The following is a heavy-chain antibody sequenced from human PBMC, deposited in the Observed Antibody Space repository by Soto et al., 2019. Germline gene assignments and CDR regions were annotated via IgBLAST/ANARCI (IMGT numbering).Heavy chain of an antibody. CDR3: ARYIPGVRYYGMDV. CDR2: ISDSGTLT. Sequence: EVQLLESGGGLVQPGGSLRLSCAASGFTFSSYAVKWVRQAPGKGLEWVSLISDSGTLTYYADSVKGRFTISRDNSGNTLFLQMYSLRAEDTAVYYCARYIPGVRYYGMDVWGQGTTVTVSS. J-gene: IGHJ6*02. D-gene: IGHD2-2*01. V-gene: IGHV3-23*01. CDR1: GFTFSSYA.